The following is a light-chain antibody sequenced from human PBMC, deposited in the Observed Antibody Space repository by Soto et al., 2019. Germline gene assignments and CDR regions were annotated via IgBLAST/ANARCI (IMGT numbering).Light chain of an antibody. Sequence: DIQMTQSPSTLSASVGDTFTITCRASQSIGGWLAWYQQKPGKAPKLLIYEASVLQNGVPSRFSGSGSGTEFTLAIGSLQPDDFATYYCQEHNSYIPTFGPGTRLEIK. J-gene: IGKJ5*01. CDR2: EAS. V-gene: IGKV1-5*03. CDR1: QSIGGW. CDR3: QEHNSYIPT.